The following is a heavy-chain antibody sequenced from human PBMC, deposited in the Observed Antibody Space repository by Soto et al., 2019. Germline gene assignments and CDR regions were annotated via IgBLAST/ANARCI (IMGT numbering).Heavy chain of an antibody. J-gene: IGHJ6*02. Sequence: ASVKVSFKASGYTFTSYGISWLRQAPGQGLEWMGWISAYNGNTNYAQKLQGRVTMTTDTSTSTAYMELRSLRSDDTAVYYCARAYDILTIRHYYYYGMDVWGQGTTVTVSS. CDR1: GYTFTSYG. D-gene: IGHD3-9*01. V-gene: IGHV1-18*04. CDR2: ISAYNGNT. CDR3: ARAYDILTIRHYYYYGMDV.